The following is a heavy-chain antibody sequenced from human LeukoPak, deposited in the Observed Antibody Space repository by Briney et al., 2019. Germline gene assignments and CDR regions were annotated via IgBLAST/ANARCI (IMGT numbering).Heavy chain of an antibody. CDR1: GFTFSSYW. V-gene: IGHV3-7*01. CDR2: INQDGSEK. Sequence: GGSLRLSCAASGFTFSSYWMSWVRQAPGKGLVWVANINQDGSEKYYVDSVKGRFTISRDNAKNSLYLQMNSLRAEDTAVYYCARSYYDYVWGSYRTDYWGQGTLVTVSS. J-gene: IGHJ4*02. D-gene: IGHD3-16*02. CDR3: ARSYYDYVWGSYRTDY.